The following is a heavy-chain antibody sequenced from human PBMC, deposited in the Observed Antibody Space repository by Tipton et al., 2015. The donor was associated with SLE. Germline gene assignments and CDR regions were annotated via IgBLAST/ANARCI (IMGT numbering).Heavy chain of an antibody. CDR1: GGSINSFY. J-gene: IGHJ4*02. Sequence: GLVKPSETLSLTSNVSGGSINSFYWSGIRQSPGKGLEWIGYIYSSGNTNYNPSLKRRVTISVDTSTNQFSLKLRSVTAADTAVYYCARWYTGRGGFDSWGQGTLVTVSS. CDR2: IYSSGNT. CDR3: ARWYTGRGGFDS. V-gene: IGHV4-4*08. D-gene: IGHD1-26*01.